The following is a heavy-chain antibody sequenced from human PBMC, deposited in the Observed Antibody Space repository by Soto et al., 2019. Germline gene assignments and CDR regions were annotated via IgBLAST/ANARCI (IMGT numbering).Heavy chain of an antibody. D-gene: IGHD3-3*01. J-gene: IGHJ4*02. CDR2: ISYDGSNK. Sequence: GGSLRLSCAASGFTFSSYGMHWVRQAPGKGLEWVAVISYDGSNKYYADSVKGRFTNSRDNSKNTLYLQMNSLRAEDTAVYYCAKDPEWLLTKKLIDYWGQGTLVTVSS. CDR1: GFTFSSYG. CDR3: AKDPEWLLTKKLIDY. V-gene: IGHV3-30*18.